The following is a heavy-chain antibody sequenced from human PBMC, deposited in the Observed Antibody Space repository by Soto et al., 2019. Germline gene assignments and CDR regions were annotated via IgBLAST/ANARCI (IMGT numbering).Heavy chain of an antibody. CDR1: GYTFTSYD. Sequence: ASVKVSCKASGYTFTSYDINWVRQATGQGLEWMGWMNPNSGNTGYAQKFQGRVTMTRNTSISTAYMELSSLRSEDTAVYYCAREHQYYYYYGMDVWGQGTTVTVSS. J-gene: IGHJ6*02. CDR3: AREHQYYYYYGMDV. V-gene: IGHV1-8*01. CDR2: MNPNSGNT.